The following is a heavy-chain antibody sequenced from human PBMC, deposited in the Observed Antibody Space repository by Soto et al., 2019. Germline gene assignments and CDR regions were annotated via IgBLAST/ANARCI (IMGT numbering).Heavy chain of an antibody. CDR1: GYTFTSYD. Sequence: ASVKVSCKASGYTFTSYDINWVRQATGQGLEWMGWMNPNSGNTGYAQKFQGRVTMTRNTSISTAYMELSSLRSEDTAVYYCAREHQYYYYYGMDVWGQGTTVTVSS. J-gene: IGHJ6*02. CDR3: AREHQYYYYYGMDV. V-gene: IGHV1-8*01. CDR2: MNPNSGNT.